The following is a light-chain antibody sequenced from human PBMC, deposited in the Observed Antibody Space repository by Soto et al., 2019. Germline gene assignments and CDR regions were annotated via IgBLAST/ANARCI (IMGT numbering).Light chain of an antibody. J-gene: IGKJ2*01. CDR1: QSISSY. CDR2: AAS. CDR3: QQSYRTPPT. V-gene: IGKV1-39*01. Sequence: DIHMTQSPSSLSASVRDRVTITCRASQSISSYVNWYQQKSGQAPKLLIYAASSLRSGVPSRFSGTRSGTDYTLTITSLQPEDGGSYHCQQSYRTPPTFGQGTK.